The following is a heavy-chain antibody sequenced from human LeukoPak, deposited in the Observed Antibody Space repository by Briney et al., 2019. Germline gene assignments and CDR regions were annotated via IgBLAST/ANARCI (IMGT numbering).Heavy chain of an antibody. CDR1: GFTFSSYE. J-gene: IGHJ4*02. CDR2: ISSSGSTI. Sequence: GGSLRLSCAASGFTFSSYEMNWVRQAQGKGLEWVSYISSSGSTIYYADFVKGRFTISRDNAENSLYLQMNSRRAEDTAVYYCARVDLGRGSGSSYWGQGTLVTVSS. V-gene: IGHV3-48*03. D-gene: IGHD3-10*01. CDR3: ARVDLGRGSGSSY.